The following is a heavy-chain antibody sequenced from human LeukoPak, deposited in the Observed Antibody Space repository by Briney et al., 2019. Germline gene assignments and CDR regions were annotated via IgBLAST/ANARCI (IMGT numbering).Heavy chain of an antibody. J-gene: IGHJ6*03. CDR1: GGSISSSSYY. V-gene: IGHV4-39*01. D-gene: IGHD2-15*01. CDR2: IYYTGST. Sequence: SETLSLTCTVSGGSISSSSYYWSWIRQPPGKGLEWVESIYYTGSTYYNPSLRSRVTMSLDTSKNQFSLKLSSVTAADTAVYYCAREKCSGGSCYSGYYYYYYMDVWGKGTTVTVSS. CDR3: AREKCSGGSCYSGYYYYYYMDV.